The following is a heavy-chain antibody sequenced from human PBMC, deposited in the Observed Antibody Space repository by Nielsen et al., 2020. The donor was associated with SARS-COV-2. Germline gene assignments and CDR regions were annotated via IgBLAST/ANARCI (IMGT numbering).Heavy chain of an antibody. CDR3: ARQTVSSYQLLRKYYYYIDV. CDR1: GFTFSASG. D-gene: IGHD2-2*01. CDR2: INGGETHV. Sequence: GESLKISCAASGFTFSASGMDWVRQAPGRGLEWISYINGGETHVYYAASVKGRFTIFRDNAKNALYLQMNSLRDDDTAVYYCARQTVSSYQLLRKYYYYIDVWGKGTTVTVSS. V-gene: IGHV3-48*02. J-gene: IGHJ6*03.